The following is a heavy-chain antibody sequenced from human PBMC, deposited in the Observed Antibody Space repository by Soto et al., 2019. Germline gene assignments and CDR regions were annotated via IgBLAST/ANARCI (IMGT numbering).Heavy chain of an antibody. J-gene: IGHJ4*02. CDR3: ARGDKLSLYLQLDY. D-gene: IGHD3-16*02. Sequence: QVQLVQSGAEVKKPGASVKVSCKASGYTFTGNYMHWVRQAPGQGFEWMGWINVNSGGTKYAQKFQGWVTMTRDTSISTAYMELSRLRSDDTAVYYCARGDKLSLYLQLDYWGQGTLVTVSS. V-gene: IGHV1-2*04. CDR2: INVNSGGT. CDR1: GYTFTGNY.